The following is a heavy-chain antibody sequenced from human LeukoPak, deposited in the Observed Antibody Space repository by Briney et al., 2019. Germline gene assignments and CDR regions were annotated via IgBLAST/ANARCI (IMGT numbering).Heavy chain of an antibody. CDR3: ATFSRQQLLDDVFDI. CDR1: GFIVSNSY. CDR2: IYSGGDT. D-gene: IGHD3-3*01. V-gene: IGHV3-53*05. J-gene: IGHJ3*02. Sequence: GGSLRLSCAASGFIVSNSYMSWVRQAPGKGLEYVSVIYSGGDTYYADSVKGRFTISRDNSKSTLYLQMNSLRAEDTAVYYCATFSRQQLLDDVFDIWGQGTMVTVSS.